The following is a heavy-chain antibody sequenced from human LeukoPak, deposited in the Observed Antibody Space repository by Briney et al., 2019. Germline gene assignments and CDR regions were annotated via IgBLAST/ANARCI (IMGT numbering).Heavy chain of an antibody. CDR2: IYPGDSDT. CDR3: ARQTRDGSGSRGYSFDF. J-gene: IGHJ4*02. D-gene: IGHD3-10*01. Sequence: GESLKISCKGSGYTFIRFWIGWVRQMPGKGLEWMGIIYPGDSDTRYSPSFEGQVTISVDKSISTAYLQWSSLKASDTAMYYCARQTRDGSGSRGYSFDFWGQGTLVTVSS. V-gene: IGHV5-51*01. CDR1: GYTFIRFW.